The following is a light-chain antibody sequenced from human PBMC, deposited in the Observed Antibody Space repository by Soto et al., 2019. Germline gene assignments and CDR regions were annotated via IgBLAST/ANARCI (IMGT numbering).Light chain of an antibody. CDR3: QQRSNWPPEIT. J-gene: IGKJ5*01. V-gene: IGKV3D-20*02. CDR1: QSVSSSY. Sequence: EIVLTQSPGTLSLSPGERATLSCRASQSVSSSYLAWYQQKPGQAPRLLIYGASNRATGIPARFSGSGSGTDFTLTISSLEPEDFAVYYCQQRSNWPPEITFGQGTRLEIK. CDR2: GAS.